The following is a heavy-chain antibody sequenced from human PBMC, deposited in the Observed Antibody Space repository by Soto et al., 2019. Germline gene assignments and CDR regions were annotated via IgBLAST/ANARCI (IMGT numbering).Heavy chain of an antibody. CDR3: ARVAVGAYWLDP. V-gene: IGHV3-74*01. CDR2: INMDGTTT. CDR1: GFTFSNYW. Sequence: EVQLVESGGGLVQPGGSLRLSCAASGFTFSNYWMHWIRQAPGEGLVWVSRINMDGTTTNYADSVEGRFTISRDNARNTLWLQMNSLRADATAVYYCARVAVGAYWLDPWGQGTLVTVSS. J-gene: IGHJ5*02. D-gene: IGHD1-26*01.